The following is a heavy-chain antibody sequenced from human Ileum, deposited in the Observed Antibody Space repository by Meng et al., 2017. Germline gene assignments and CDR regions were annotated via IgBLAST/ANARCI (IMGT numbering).Heavy chain of an antibody. J-gene: IGHJ1*01. D-gene: IGHD1-1*01. CDR1: GFSFTDHW. CDR3: TNDRLNH. CDR2: IDPDGSDP. Sequence: DVQLVESGGGVAPPGGSLRLSCTASGFSFTDHWMHWVRQGPGKGPVWVSRIDPDGSDPTYADSVKGRFSISRDNAKNTVYLQMNSLRAEDSALYYCTNDRLNHWGQGALVTVSS. V-gene: IGHV3-74*03.